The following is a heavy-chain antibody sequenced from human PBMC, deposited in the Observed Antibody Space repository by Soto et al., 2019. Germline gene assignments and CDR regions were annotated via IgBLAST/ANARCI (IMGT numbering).Heavy chain of an antibody. D-gene: IGHD5-12*01. CDR1: GYTFTNYF. CDR2: INPSDGST. CDR3: ARGGPEMARIGSFDY. Sequence: QGQLVQSGTEVKKPGASVKVSCKASGYTFTNYFIHWVRQAPGQGLEWMGRINPSDGSTTYAQMFQGRITMTWESSTSTVYMEQSSLRSEGTAVYYCARGGPEMARIGSFDYWGHGNLVTVSS. V-gene: IGHV1-46*01. J-gene: IGHJ4*01.